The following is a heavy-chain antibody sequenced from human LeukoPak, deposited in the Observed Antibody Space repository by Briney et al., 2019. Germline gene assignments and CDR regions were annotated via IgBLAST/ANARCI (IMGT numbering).Heavy chain of an antibody. CDR1: GFTVSTNY. D-gene: IGHD2/OR15-2a*01. V-gene: IGHV3-66*01. J-gene: IGHJ6*02. CDR2: IYSGGST. Sequence: GGSLRLSCAASGFTVSTNYMSWIRQAPGKGLEWVSVIYSGGSTYYADYVKGRFTFSRDNSKNMLYLQMNSLRAEDTAVYYCARRIQGRYHGMDVWGQGTTVSVTS. CDR3: ARRIQGRYHGMDV.